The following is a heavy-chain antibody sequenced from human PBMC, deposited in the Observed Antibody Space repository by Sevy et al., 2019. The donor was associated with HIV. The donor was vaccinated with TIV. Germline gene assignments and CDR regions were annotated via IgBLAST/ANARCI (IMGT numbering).Heavy chain of an antibody. D-gene: IGHD3-3*01. Sequence: GGSLRFSCAASGFTFSSYGMHWVRQAPGKGLEWVAVIWYDGSNKYYADSVKGRFTISRDNSKNTLYLQMNSLRAEDTAVSYCARGRFLEWLLSHAFDIWGQGTMVTVSS. CDR3: ARGRFLEWLLSHAFDI. V-gene: IGHV3-33*01. CDR1: GFTFSSYG. CDR2: IWYDGSNK. J-gene: IGHJ3*02.